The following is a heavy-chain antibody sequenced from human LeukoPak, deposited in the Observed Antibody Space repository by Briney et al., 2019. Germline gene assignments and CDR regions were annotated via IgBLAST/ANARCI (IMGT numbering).Heavy chain of an antibody. Sequence: GGSLRLSCAASGFTFRSHWMHWVRQAPGKGLIWVSRIDGDESATYYGDSVKGRFTISRDNAKNTLCLQMNSLRTEDTAVYYCARALYSSSSGFDYWGQGTLVTVSS. D-gene: IGHD6-6*01. J-gene: IGHJ4*02. CDR2: IDGDESAT. CDR3: ARALYSSSSGFDY. V-gene: IGHV3-74*01. CDR1: GFTFRSHW.